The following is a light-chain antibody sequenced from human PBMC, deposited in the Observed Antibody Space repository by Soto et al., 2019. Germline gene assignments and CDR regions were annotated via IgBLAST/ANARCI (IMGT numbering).Light chain of an antibody. CDR2: GAS. J-gene: IGKJ1*01. CDR1: QSVSSN. V-gene: IGKV3-15*01. Sequence: IVMTQSPATLSVSPWERATLSCRASQSVSSNLAWYQQKPGQAPRLLIYGASTRATGIPARFSGSGSGTDFTLTISRLEPEDFAVYYCQDYGTSWTFGQGTKVDIK. CDR3: QDYGTSWT.